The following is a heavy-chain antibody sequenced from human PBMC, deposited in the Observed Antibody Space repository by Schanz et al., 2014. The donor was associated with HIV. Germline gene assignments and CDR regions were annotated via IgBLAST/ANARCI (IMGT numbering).Heavy chain of an antibody. CDR1: GFTFSDYS. D-gene: IGHD5-18*01. CDR2: INNRANSI. Sequence: EVQLVDSGGGLVKPGGSLRLSCTASGFTFSDYSMNWVRQTPGKGLEWVSFINNRANSIFYADSVRGRFTVSRDNAKNFLYLQMDSLRAEDTAVYFCAKSNGGDTAVVQYYFDYWGQGTLVSVSS. J-gene: IGHJ4*02. V-gene: IGHV3-21*02. CDR3: AKSNGGDTAVVQYYFDY.